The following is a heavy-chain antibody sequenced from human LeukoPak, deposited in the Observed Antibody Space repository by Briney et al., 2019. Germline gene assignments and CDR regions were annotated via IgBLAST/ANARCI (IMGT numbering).Heavy chain of an antibody. D-gene: IGHD7-27*01. Sequence: SQTLSLTFAISGDSVSINSAAWNWIRQSPSRGIEWLGRTYYRSKWYNDYAVSVKSRITINPDTSKNQFSLQLNSVTPEDTAVYYCARAPLTGGLFGYWGQGTLVTVSS. V-gene: IGHV6-1*01. CDR3: ARAPLTGGLFGY. CDR1: GDSVSINSAA. J-gene: IGHJ4*02. CDR2: TYYRSKWYN.